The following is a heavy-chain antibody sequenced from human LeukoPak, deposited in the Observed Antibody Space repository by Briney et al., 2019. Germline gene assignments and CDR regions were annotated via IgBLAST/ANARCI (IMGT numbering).Heavy chain of an antibody. Sequence: RASETLSLTCTVSGGSISSSSYYWGWIRQPPGKGLEWIGSIYYSGSTYYNPSLKSRVTISVDTSKNQSSLKLSSVTAADTAVYYCARLGARHPFDYWGRGTLVTVSS. CDR3: ARLGARHPFDY. J-gene: IGHJ4*02. D-gene: IGHD3-16*01. CDR1: GGSISSSSYY. V-gene: IGHV4-39*01. CDR2: IYYSGST.